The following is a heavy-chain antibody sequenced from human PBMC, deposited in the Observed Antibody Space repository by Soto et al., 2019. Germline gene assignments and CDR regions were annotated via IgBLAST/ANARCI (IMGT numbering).Heavy chain of an antibody. J-gene: IGHJ4*02. CDR3: AKGVPAGFCSGGRFSFDY. V-gene: IGHV3-9*01. CDR2: ISWNSNTI. CDR1: GFTFDDYA. D-gene: IGHD2-15*01. Sequence: EVQLVESGGGLVQPGRSLRLSCAASGFTFDDYAMHWVRRVPGKGLEWVSSISWNSNTIGYADSVKGRFTISTNTAKNSLYLQMNSLRPEDTALYYCAKGVPAGFCSGGRFSFDYWRPGTLVTV.